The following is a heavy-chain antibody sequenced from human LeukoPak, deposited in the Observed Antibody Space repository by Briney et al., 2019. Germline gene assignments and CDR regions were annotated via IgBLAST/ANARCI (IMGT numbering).Heavy chain of an antibody. CDR3: ARDQAVTKNYGLDV. V-gene: IGHV3-21*01. CDR2: ISSSSSYI. J-gene: IGHJ6*02. D-gene: IGHD4-17*01. CDR1: GFTFSSYS. Sequence: GGSLRLSCAASGFTFSSYSMTWVRQAPGKGLEWVSSISSSSSYIKYADSVKGRFTISRDNAKNSLYLQMNSLRAEDTAVYYCARDQAVTKNYGLDVWGQGTTVTVSS.